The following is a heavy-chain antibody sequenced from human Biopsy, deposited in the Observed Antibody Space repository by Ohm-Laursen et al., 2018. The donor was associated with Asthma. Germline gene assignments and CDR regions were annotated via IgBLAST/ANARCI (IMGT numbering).Heavy chain of an antibody. Sequence: ASVKVSCKASGGTFGNYAISWVRQAPGLGLEWMGWINTNTGNPTYAQAYTGRFVFSLDTSVSTAYLRISSLKADDTAVYYCARGRYRGYDFDYWGQGSLVTVSS. J-gene: IGHJ4*02. CDR3: ARGRYRGYDFDY. D-gene: IGHD5-12*01. CDR2: INTNTGNP. CDR1: GGTFGNYA. V-gene: IGHV7-4-1*02.